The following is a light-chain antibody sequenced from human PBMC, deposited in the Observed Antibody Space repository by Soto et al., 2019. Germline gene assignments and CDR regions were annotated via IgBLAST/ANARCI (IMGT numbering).Light chain of an antibody. Sequence: NFMLTQPHSVSESPGKTVTISCTRSSGSFASSYVQWYQQRPGSAPTTVIYEHNERPSGVSDRFAGSIDTSANSASLIISGLKTEDEAAYFCQSYDTNSVVFGGGTQLTVL. J-gene: IGLJ2*01. V-gene: IGLV6-57*04. CDR3: QSYDTNSVV. CDR1: SGSFASSY. CDR2: EHN.